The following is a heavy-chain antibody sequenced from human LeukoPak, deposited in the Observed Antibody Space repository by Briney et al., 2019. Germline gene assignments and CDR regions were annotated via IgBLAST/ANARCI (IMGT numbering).Heavy chain of an antibody. CDR1: GYSFTSYW. Sequence: PGESLKISCKGSGYSFTSYWIGWVRQMPGKGLEWMGIIYPGDSDTRYSPYFQGQVTISADKSISTAYLQWSSLKASDTAMYYCARLARHIVVVTAPDYWGQGTLVTVSS. J-gene: IGHJ4*02. CDR3: ARLARHIVVVTAPDY. V-gene: IGHV5-51*01. CDR2: IYPGDSDT. D-gene: IGHD2-21*02.